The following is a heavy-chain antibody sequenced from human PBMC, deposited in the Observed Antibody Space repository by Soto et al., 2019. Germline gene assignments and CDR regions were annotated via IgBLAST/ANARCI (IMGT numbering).Heavy chain of an antibody. J-gene: IGHJ3*01. CDR1: GLSFSSYW. CDR2: INTDGSST. Sequence: EVQLVESGGGLVQPGGSLRLSCADSGLSFSSYWMHWVRQGPGKGLVWVLRINTDGSSTNYADSVKGRFTISRDNAKITVYLQMNSLRAEDTAVYYCARSPGGYYIDWGQGTMVTVSS. CDR3: ARSPGGYYID. D-gene: IGHD3-9*01. V-gene: IGHV3-74*01.